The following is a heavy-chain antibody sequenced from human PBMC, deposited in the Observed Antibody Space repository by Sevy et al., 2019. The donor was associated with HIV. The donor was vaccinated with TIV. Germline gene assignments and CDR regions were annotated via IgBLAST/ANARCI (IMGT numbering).Heavy chain of an antibody. Sequence: GGSLRLSCKVSGFTFSVYTMHWVRQAPGKGLEWVSYISRTTTTYYADSVRGRFTISRDNAKNSLYLEMNSLRDDDTAVYYCAREAYYYDSREENWFDPWGQGTLVTVSS. CDR1: GFTFSVYT. V-gene: IGHV3-48*02. CDR3: AREAYYYDSREENWFDP. D-gene: IGHD3-22*01. J-gene: IGHJ5*02. CDR2: ISRTTTT.